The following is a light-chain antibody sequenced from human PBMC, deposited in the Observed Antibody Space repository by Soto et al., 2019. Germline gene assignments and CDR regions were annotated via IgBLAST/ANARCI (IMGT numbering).Light chain of an antibody. CDR1: SRVVGGYNY. Sequence: QSVLTQPASVSGSPGQSITISCTGTSRVVGGYNYVSWYQQHPGKAPKLMIYDVSNRPSGVSNRFSGSKSGNTASLTISGLQAEVEADYYCSSYTSSSTRVFGTGTKATVL. J-gene: IGLJ1*01. V-gene: IGLV2-14*01. CDR2: DVS. CDR3: SSYTSSSTRV.